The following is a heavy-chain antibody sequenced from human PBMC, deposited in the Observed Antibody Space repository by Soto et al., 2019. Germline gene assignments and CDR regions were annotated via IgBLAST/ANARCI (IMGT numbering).Heavy chain of an antibody. Sequence: SETLSLTCTVSGGSISSSYYFWGWIRQSPGKGLEWIGTIYYGGSTYYNPSLKSRVTISVDTSKNQFSLKLGSVTAADTAVYYCARNTRIEVAGSRNWFDPWGQGTPVTVSS. CDR1: GGSISSSYYF. D-gene: IGHD6-19*01. V-gene: IGHV4-39*01. CDR3: ARNTRIEVAGSRNWFDP. CDR2: IYYGGST. J-gene: IGHJ5*02.